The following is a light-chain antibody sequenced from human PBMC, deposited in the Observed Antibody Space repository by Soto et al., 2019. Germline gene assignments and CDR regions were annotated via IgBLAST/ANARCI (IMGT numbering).Light chain of an antibody. CDR2: DVT. V-gene: IGLV2-14*03. CDR3: SSYTRTSYF. J-gene: IGLJ1*01. CDR1: SSDLGGYNY. Sequence: QSALTQPASVSGSPGQSLTISCTGTSSDLGGYNYVSWYQQHPGKAPKLIIYDVTDRPSGVSNRFSGSRSGNTASLTISGLQAEDEADYYCSSYTRTSYFFGSGTKVTVL.